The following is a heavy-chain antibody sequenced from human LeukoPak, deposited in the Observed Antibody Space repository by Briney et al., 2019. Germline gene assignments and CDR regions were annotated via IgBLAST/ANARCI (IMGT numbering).Heavy chain of an antibody. V-gene: IGHV4-31*03. CDR1: GGSISSGGYY. CDR2: IYYSGST. J-gene: IGHJ4*02. Sequence: SETLSLTCTVSGGSISSGGYYWSWIRQHPGKGLEWIGYIYYSGSTYYNPSPKSRVTISVDASKNQFSLKLSSVTAADTAVYYCARTVTTSYYFDYWGQGTLVTVSS. CDR3: ARTVTTSYYFDY. D-gene: IGHD4-11*01.